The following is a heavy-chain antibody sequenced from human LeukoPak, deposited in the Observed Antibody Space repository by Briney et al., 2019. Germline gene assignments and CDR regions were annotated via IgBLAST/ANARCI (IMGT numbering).Heavy chain of an antibody. V-gene: IGHV3-23*01. J-gene: IGHJ4*02. CDR3: AKRGVVIRVILVGFHREANYFDS. CDR2: ISGSGGGT. CDR1: GITLSNYG. Sequence: GGSLRLSCTVSGITLSNYGMSWVRQAPGRGLEWVAGISGSGGGTKYADSVKGRFTTSRDNPKNTLYLQMNSLRAEDTAVYFCAKRGVVIRVILVGFHREANYFDSWGQGALVTVSS. D-gene: IGHD3-22*01.